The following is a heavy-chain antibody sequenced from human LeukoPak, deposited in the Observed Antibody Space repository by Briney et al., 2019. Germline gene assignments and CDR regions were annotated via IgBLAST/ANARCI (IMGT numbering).Heavy chain of an antibody. CDR2: INHSGST. D-gene: IGHD6-6*01. V-gene: IGHV4-34*01. J-gene: IGHJ4*02. CDR3: ARDSPRIAARPFDY. Sequence: SETLSLTCAVYGGSFSGYYWSWIRQPPGKGLEWIGEINHSGSTNYNPSLKSRVTISVDPSKNQFSLKLSSVTAADTAVYYCARDSPRIAARPFDYWGQGTLVTVSS. CDR1: GGSFSGYY.